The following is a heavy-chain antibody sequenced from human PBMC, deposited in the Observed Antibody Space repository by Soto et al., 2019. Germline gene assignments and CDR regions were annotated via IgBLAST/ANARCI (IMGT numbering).Heavy chain of an antibody. CDR2: IYYSGSI. Sequence: SETLSLTCAVYGGSSSGYYWSWIRQPPGKGLEWMGYIYYSGSINYNPSLKSRVTISVDTSKNQFSLKLSSVTAADTAVYYCAKAASYYDINWFDPWGQGTLVTVSS. CDR3: AKAASYYDINWFDP. V-gene: IGHV4-59*01. D-gene: IGHD3-22*01. J-gene: IGHJ5*02. CDR1: GGSSSGYY.